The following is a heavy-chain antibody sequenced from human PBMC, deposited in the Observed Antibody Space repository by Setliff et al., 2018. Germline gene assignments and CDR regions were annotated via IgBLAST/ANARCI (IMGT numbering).Heavy chain of an antibody. V-gene: IGHV1-46*01. Sequence: ASVKVSCKASGYTFTSYYIHWVRLAPGQGLEWMGIINPSGGSTSYAQKFQGRATMTRDTSTSTVYMELSNLRSEDTAVYYCARRVTYDSSAIGLDYWGQGTLVTVSS. CDR2: INPSGGST. CDR1: GYTFTSYY. CDR3: ARRVTYDSSAIGLDY. D-gene: IGHD3-22*01. J-gene: IGHJ4*02.